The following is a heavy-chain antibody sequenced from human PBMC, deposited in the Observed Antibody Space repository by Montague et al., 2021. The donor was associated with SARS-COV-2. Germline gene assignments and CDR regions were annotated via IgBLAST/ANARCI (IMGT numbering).Heavy chain of an antibody. D-gene: IGHD6-19*01. J-gene: IGHJ4*02. CDR2: MYSSGTT. Sequence: SETLSPTCSVSGGSISSTSFIWAWIRQPPGKGLEWVGSMYSSGTTYYXPSLKSRVTISGDTSRNQLSVRLSSVTAADTAVYYCARSTSGWFIYWGQGTLVTVSS. CDR1: GGSISSTSFI. CDR3: ARSTSGWFIY. V-gene: IGHV4-39*01.